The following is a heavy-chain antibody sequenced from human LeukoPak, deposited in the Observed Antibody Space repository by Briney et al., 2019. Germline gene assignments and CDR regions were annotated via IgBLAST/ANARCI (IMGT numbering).Heavy chain of an antibody. V-gene: IGHV3-7*01. J-gene: IGHJ4*02. Sequence: QPGGSLRLSCAASGFTFSSYWMSWVRQAPGKGLEWVANIKQDGSEKYYVDSVKGRFTISRDNAKNSQYLQMNSLRAEDTAVYYCARDPWTNSDYDGFDYWGQGTLVTVSS. D-gene: IGHD5-12*01. CDR2: IKQDGSEK. CDR3: ARDPWTNSDYDGFDY. CDR1: GFTFSSYW.